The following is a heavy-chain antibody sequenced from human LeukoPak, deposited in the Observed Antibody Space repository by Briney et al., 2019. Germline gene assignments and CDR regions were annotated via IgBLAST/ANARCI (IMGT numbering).Heavy chain of an antibody. CDR1: GFTVNSKY. D-gene: IGHD3-10*01. CDR2: IYTGGNT. V-gene: IGHV3-53*01. Sequence: GGSLRLSCAASGFTVNSKYMSWVRQAPGKGLEWVSVIYTGGNTYYADSVKGRFTISRDNAKNSLYLQMNSLRVEDTAVYYCARELWFGEFSPPNYHFYMDVWGKGTTVTVSS. J-gene: IGHJ6*03. CDR3: ARELWFGEFSPPNYHFYMDV.